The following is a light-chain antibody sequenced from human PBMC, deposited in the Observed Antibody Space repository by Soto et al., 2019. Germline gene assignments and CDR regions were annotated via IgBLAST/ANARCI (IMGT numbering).Light chain of an antibody. CDR1: QSISRW. CDR3: PQYNTFSQT. CDR2: DAS. Sequence: DIQMTQSPSTLSASVGDRVTITCRASQSISRWLAWYQQQPGQAPKLLIFDASSLGSGVPSRFSDRGSGTDFTLTIISLKNDECASYYCPQYNTFSQTFGQRTKVEV. V-gene: IGKV1-5*01. J-gene: IGKJ1*01.